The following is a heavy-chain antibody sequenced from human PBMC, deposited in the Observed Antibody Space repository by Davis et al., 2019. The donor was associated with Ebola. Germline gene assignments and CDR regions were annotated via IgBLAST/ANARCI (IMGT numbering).Heavy chain of an antibody. Sequence: GGSLRLSCVASGFTLNNAWMSWVRQAPGKGLEWVGRIKSKTDGGTIDYAAPVKGRFAMSGDDSKNTLYLQMNSLKIDDTAVYYCTTLATVTTMYFDLWGRGTLVTVSS. CDR2: IKSKTDGGTI. J-gene: IGHJ2*01. CDR1: GFTLNNAW. CDR3: TTLATVTTMYFDL. V-gene: IGHV3-15*01. D-gene: IGHD4-17*01.